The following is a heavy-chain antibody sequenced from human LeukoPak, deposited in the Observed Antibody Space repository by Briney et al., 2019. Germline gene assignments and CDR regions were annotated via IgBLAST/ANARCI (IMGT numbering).Heavy chain of an antibody. CDR3: ARGVGRGYYYYMDV. J-gene: IGHJ6*03. D-gene: IGHD1-26*01. CDR2: IIPIFGTA. CDR1: GGTFSSYA. Sequence: ASVKVSCKASGGTFSSYAISWVRQAPGQGLEWMGGIIPIFGTANYAQKFQGRVTITADESTSTAYMELSSLRSEDTAVYYCARGVGRGYYYYMDVWGKGTTVTISS. V-gene: IGHV1-69*13.